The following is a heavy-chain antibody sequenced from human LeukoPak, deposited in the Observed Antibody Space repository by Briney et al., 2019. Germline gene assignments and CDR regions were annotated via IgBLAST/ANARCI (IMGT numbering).Heavy chain of an antibody. CDR1: GGSISSSSYY. J-gene: IGHJ4*02. Sequence: SETLSLTCTVSGGSISSSSYYWGWIRQPPGKGLEWIGSIYYSGSTYYNPSLKSRVTISVDTSKNQFSRKLSYVTAADTAVYYCARLNRPGHEYGDYEYCDSWGQGTLVTVSS. CDR2: IYYSGST. V-gene: IGHV4-39*01. CDR3: ARLNRPGHEYGDYEYCDS. D-gene: IGHD4-17*01.